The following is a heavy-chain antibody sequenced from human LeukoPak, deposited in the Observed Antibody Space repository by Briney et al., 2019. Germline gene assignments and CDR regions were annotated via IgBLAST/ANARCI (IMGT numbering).Heavy chain of an antibody. D-gene: IGHD3-22*01. Sequence: GGSLRLSCAASGFAFSFYAMSWVRQAPGKGPEWVSTINASGGNTYFAGSVKGRFTISRDNSKNTLYLQMNGLRVEDTAVYYCAREYYFDLSRKGLDNWGQGTLVTVSS. CDR1: GFAFSFYA. CDR2: INASGGNT. J-gene: IGHJ4*02. CDR3: AREYYFDLSRKGLDN. V-gene: IGHV3-23*01.